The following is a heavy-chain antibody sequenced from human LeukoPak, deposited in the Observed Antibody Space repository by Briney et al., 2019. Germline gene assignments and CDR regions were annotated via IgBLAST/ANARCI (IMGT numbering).Heavy chain of an antibody. CDR1: GGSINNYY. CDR3: ARENDDTTFDY. V-gene: IGHV4-4*07. D-gene: IGHD1-1*01. CDR2: IYASGST. Sequence: SETLSLTCTVSGGSINNYYWSWFRQPAGKGLEWIGRIYASGSTNYNPSLKSRVTISVDKSMNQVSLNLSSVTAADTAVYYCARENDDTTFDYWGQGTLVTVSS. J-gene: IGHJ4*02.